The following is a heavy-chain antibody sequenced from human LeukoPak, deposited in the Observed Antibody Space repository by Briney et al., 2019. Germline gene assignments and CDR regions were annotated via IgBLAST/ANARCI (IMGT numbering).Heavy chain of an antibody. CDR3: AKSLGAVRVVVPAAALNWFDP. CDR1: GFTFSSYG. CDR2: ISYDGSNK. V-gene: IGHV3-30*18. D-gene: IGHD2-2*01. J-gene: IGHJ5*02. Sequence: GRSLRLSCAASGFTFSSYGMHWVRQAPGKGLEWVAVISYDGSNKYYADSVKGRFTISRDNSKNTQYLQMNSLRAEDTAVYYCAKSLGAVRVVVPAAALNWFDPWGQGTLVTVSS.